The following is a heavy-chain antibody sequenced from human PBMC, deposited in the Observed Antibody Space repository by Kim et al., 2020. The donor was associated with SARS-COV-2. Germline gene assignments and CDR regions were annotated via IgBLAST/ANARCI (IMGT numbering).Heavy chain of an antibody. J-gene: IGHJ6*02. CDR3: ASGSIVATIFLPRYYYYGMDV. D-gene: IGHD5-12*01. V-gene: IGHV7-4-1*02. CDR1: GYTFTSYA. Sequence: ASVKVSCKASGYTFTSYAMNWVRQAPGQGLEWMGWINTNTGNPTYAQGFTGRFVFSLDTSVSTAYLQISSLKAEDTAVYYCASGSIVATIFLPRYYYYGMDVWGQGTTVTVSS. CDR2: INTNTGNP.